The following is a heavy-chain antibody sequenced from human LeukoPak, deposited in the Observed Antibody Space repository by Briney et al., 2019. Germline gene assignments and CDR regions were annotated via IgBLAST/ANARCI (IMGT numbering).Heavy chain of an antibody. J-gene: IGHJ4*02. CDR3: ATPDSSGYYYLY. V-gene: IGHV4-39*01. CDR2: IYSSGST. D-gene: IGHD3-22*01. Sequence: SETLSLTCTVSGGSISSSSYYWGWIRQPPGKGLEWIASIYSSGSTYYNPSLKSRVTISVDTSKNQFSLNLSSVTAADTAVYYSATPDSSGYYYLYWGQGTLVTVSS. CDR1: GGSISSSSYY.